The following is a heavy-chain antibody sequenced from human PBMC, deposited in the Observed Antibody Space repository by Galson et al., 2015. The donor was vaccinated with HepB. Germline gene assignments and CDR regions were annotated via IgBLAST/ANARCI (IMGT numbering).Heavy chain of an antibody. Sequence: SLRLSCAASGFIVSSNYMTWVRQAPGKGLEWVSLIYSGGTTYYANSVKGRFTISRDTSKNTLYLQINNLRAEDTAVYYCARVVTYYSYAMDVWGQGTTVTVSS. CDR2: IYSGGTT. V-gene: IGHV3-53*01. CDR1: GFIVSSNY. CDR3: ARVVTYYSYAMDV. D-gene: IGHD2/OR15-2a*01. J-gene: IGHJ6*02.